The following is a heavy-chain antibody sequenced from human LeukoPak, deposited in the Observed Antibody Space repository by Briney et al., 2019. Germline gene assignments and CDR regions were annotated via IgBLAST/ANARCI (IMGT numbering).Heavy chain of an antibody. CDR1: GGSFSGYY. Sequence: SETLSLTCAVYGGSFSGYYWSWIRQPPGKGLEWIGEINHSGSTNYNPSLKSRVTISVDTSKNQFSLKLSSVTAADTAVYYCARSIGDGYNFGRFGPLGWFDPWGQGTLVTVSS. CDR3: ARSIGDGYNFGRFGPLGWFDP. V-gene: IGHV4-34*01. D-gene: IGHD5-24*01. J-gene: IGHJ5*02. CDR2: INHSGST.